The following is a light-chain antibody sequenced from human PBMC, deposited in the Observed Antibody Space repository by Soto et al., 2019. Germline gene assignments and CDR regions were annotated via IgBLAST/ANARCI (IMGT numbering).Light chain of an antibody. J-gene: IGLJ1*01. CDR2: EVS. V-gene: IGLV2-14*01. CDR3: SSYTSDNRDYV. CDR1: SSDVGAYTS. Sequence: QSALTQPASVSGSPGQSITISCTGSSSDVGAYTSVSWYQQHPGKAPKLMIYEVSNRPSGVSRRFSGSKSGNTASLTISGIQAEDEAHYYCSSYTSDNRDYVFGTGTKLTVL.